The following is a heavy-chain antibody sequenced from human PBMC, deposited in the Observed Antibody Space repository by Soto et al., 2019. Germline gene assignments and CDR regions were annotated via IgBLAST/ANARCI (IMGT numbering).Heavy chain of an antibody. J-gene: IGHJ4*02. CDR1: GGSISSGDYY. D-gene: IGHD4-17*01. V-gene: IGHV4-30-4*01. CDR2: IYYSGST. CDR3: ARTTVTTDFDY. Sequence: SETLSLTCTVSGGSISSGDYYWSWIRQPPGRGLEWIGYIYYSGSTYYNPSLKSRVTISVDTSKNQFSLKLSSVTAADTAVYYCARTTVTTDFDYWGQGTLVTVSS.